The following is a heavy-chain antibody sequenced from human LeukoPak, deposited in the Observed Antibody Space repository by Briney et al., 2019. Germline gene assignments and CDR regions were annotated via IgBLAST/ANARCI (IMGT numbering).Heavy chain of an antibody. CDR2: ISWNSGSI. D-gene: IGHD3-3*01. CDR1: GFTFDDYA. V-gene: IGHV3-9*03. J-gene: IGHJ5*02. CDR3: AKARSGYLYNWFDP. Sequence: PGRSLRLSCAASGFTFDDYAMHWVRQAPGKGLEWVSGISWNSGSIGYADSVKGRFTISRDNAKNSLYLQMNSLRAEDMALYYCAKARSGYLYNWFDPWGQGTLVTVSS.